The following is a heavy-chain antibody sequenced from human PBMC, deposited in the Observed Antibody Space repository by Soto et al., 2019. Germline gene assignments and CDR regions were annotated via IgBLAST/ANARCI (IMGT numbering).Heavy chain of an antibody. D-gene: IGHD3-10*01. V-gene: IGHV1-8*01. Sequence: QVQLVQSGAEVKKPGASVKVSCKASGYTFTSYDINWVRQATGQGLEWMGWMNPNSGNTGYAQKFQGRVTMTRNTSISTAYMELGSLRSEDTAVYYCARSPMYYYGSGSYYNDLSYYMDVWGKGTTVTVSS. CDR2: MNPNSGNT. CDR3: ARSPMYYYGSGSYYNDLSYYMDV. J-gene: IGHJ6*03. CDR1: GYTFTSYD.